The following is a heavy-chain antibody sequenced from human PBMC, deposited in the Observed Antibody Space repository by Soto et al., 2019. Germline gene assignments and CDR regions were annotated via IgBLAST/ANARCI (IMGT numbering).Heavy chain of an antibody. Sequence: QVQLVQSGAEVKKPGASVKVSCKASGYTFTSYGISWVRQAPGQGLEWMGWISAYNGNTNYAQKLQGRVTMTTDTSTSTAYMEVRSPRSDDTAVYYCARLVEEYSSSIFFDYWGQGTLVTVAS. CDR2: ISAYNGNT. CDR1: GYTFTSYG. CDR3: ARLVEEYSSSIFFDY. D-gene: IGHD6-6*01. V-gene: IGHV1-18*01. J-gene: IGHJ4*02.